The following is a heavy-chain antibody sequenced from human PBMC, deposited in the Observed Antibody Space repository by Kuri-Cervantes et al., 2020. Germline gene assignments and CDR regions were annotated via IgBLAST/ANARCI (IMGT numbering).Heavy chain of an antibody. D-gene: IGHD1-1*01. CDR1: GGSLSGYY. J-gene: IGHJ6*03. CDR2: VNHSGNT. Sequence: GSLRLSCAVYGGSLSGYYWSYIRQSPAKGLEWIGEVNHSGNTNYNPSLESRVTISVDTSKNQFSLKLSSVTAADTAVYYCARGHNWNTNVGYYYYYYYMDVWGKGTTVTVSS. V-gene: IGHV4-34*01. CDR3: ARGHNWNTNVGYYYYYYYMDV.